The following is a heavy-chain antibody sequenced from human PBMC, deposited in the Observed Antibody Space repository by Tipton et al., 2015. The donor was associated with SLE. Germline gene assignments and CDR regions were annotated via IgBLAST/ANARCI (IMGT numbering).Heavy chain of an antibody. J-gene: IGHJ6*02. CDR1: GFTFSSYE. CDR2: ISSSGSTI. D-gene: IGHD2-15*01. V-gene: IGHV3-48*03. CDR3: AREGYWSGGSCCYGMDG. Sequence: SLRLSCAASGFTFSSYEMNWVRQAPGKGLEWVSYISSSGSTIYYADSVKGRFTISRDNAKNSLYLQMNSLRAEDTAVYYCAREGYWSGGSCCYGMDGWGQVTTVTGS.